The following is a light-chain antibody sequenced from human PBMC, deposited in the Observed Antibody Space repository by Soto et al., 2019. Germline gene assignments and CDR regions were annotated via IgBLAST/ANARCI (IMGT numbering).Light chain of an antibody. CDR3: CSYPGSHTWV. CDR1: SSDVGNYNY. V-gene: IGLV2-11*01. Sequence: QSSLTQPRSVSGSPGQSVTISCTGTSSDVGNYNYVSWYQQHPGKAPKVMIYDVTKRPSGVPDRFSGSKSGITASLTISGLQADDEDDYYCCSYPGSHTWVFGGGTKLTVL. CDR2: DVT. J-gene: IGLJ3*02.